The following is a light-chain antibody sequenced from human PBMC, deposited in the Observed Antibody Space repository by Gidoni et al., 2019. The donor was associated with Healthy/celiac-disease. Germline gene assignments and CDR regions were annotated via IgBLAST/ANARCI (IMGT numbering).Light chain of an antibody. CDR2: GAS. CDR1: QSVSSN. Sequence: EIVMTQSPATLSVSPGERATLSCRASQSVSSNLAWYQQKPGQAPRLLIDGASTRATGIPARFSGSGSGTEFTLTISSLQSEDFAVYYGQQYKNWPPLTFGGGTKVEIK. J-gene: IGKJ4*01. V-gene: IGKV3-15*01. CDR3: QQYKNWPPLT.